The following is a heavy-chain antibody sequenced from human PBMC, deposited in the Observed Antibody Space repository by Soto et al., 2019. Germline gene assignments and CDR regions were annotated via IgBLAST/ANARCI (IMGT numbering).Heavy chain of an antibody. V-gene: IGHV3-73*02. CDR3: THNDY. CDR1: GFTFSAST. CDR2: IRSKANGYAT. Sequence: EVQLVESGGGLVQPGGSLKLSCAASGFTFSASTIHWVRQASGKGLEWVGRIRSKANGYATAYAASVNGRFTISGDDSKNTAYLQMNSLKTEDTAVYYCTHNDYWGQGTLVTVSS. J-gene: IGHJ4*02.